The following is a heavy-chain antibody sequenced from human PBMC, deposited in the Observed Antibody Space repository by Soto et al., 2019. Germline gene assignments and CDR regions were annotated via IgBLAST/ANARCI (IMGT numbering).Heavy chain of an antibody. Sequence: DAQSLTCALYGVSFSGYYWSSLRQPPGKGLEWIGEIIHTGSTNYNPSLKSRVTISIDTSKKQFSLKLSSVTAADTAVYYCAPQVVPTATKKPWGQGTLVTVFS. CDR2: IIHTGST. J-gene: IGHJ4*02. CDR3: APQVVPTATKKP. V-gene: IGHV4-34*12. D-gene: IGHD2-2*01. CDR1: GVSFSGYY.